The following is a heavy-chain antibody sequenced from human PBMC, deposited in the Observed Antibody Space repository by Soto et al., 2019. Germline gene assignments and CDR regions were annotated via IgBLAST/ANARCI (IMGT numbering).Heavy chain of an antibody. CDR1: GGSISSRGYY. CDR3: ATSNWFDP. V-gene: IGHV4-39*01. J-gene: IGHJ5*02. CDR2: IYYSGTT. Sequence: QLQLQESGPGLVKPSETLSLTCTVSGGSISSRGYYWGWIRQPPGKGLEWIGTIYYSGTTYYNPSLKSRVTKSVDTSKNQFSLKLSSVNAADTAVYYCATSNWFDPWGQGTLVTVSS.